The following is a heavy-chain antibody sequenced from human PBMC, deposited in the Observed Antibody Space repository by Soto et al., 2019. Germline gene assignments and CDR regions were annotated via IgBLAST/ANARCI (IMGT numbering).Heavy chain of an antibody. Sequence: QVQLVQSEAEVKKPGASVKVSCKASGYTFTSYAMHWVRQAPGQRLEWMGWINAGNGNTKYSQKFQGRVTITRDTSASTAYMELSSLRSEDTAVYYCAREVGAYCGGDCYPDYWGQGTLVTVSS. CDR2: INAGNGNT. V-gene: IGHV1-3*01. CDR1: GYTFTSYA. J-gene: IGHJ4*02. D-gene: IGHD2-21*02. CDR3: AREVGAYCGGDCYPDY.